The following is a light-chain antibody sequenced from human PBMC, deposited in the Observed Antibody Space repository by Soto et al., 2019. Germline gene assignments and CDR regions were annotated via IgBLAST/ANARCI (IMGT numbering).Light chain of an antibody. J-gene: IGKJ4*01. CDR1: QSVSSY. Sequence: EIVLTQSPATLSLSPGERATLSCRASQSVSSYLAWYQQKPGQAPRLLIYDVSNRATGIPARFSGSGSGTDFTLTIGSLEPEDFAVYYCQRRANWPLTFGGGTKVEIK. V-gene: IGKV3-11*01. CDR3: QRRANWPLT. CDR2: DVS.